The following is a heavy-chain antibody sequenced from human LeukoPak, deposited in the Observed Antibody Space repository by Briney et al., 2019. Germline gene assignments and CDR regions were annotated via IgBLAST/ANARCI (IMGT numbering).Heavy chain of an antibody. Sequence: SETLSLTCTVSGGSISSSSYYWSWIRQPPGKGLEWIGYIYYSGSTNYNPSLKSRVTISVDTSKNQFSLKLSSVTAADTAVYYCARDVSGAQAAWGQGTLVTVSS. CDR2: IYYSGST. CDR1: GGSISSSSYY. CDR3: ARDVSGAQAA. V-gene: IGHV4-61*01. D-gene: IGHD1-26*01. J-gene: IGHJ4*02.